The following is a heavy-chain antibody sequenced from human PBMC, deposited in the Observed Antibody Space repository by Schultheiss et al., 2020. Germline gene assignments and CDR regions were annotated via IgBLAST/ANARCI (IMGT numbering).Heavy chain of an antibody. CDR1: GFTFSSYG. Sequence: GGSLRLSCAASGFTFSSYGMHWVRQAPGKGLEWVAVISYDGSNKYYADSVKGRFTISRDNSKNTLYLQMNSLRAEDTAVYYCAKDQFWLLSPNYYYYYGMDVWGQGTTVTVSS. V-gene: IGHV3-30*18. CDR2: ISYDGSNK. D-gene: IGHD3-3*01. J-gene: IGHJ6*02. CDR3: AKDQFWLLSPNYYYYYGMDV.